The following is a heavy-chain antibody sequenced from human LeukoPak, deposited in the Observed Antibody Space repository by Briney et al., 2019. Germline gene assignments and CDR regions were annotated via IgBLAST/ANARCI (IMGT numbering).Heavy chain of an antibody. J-gene: IGHJ6*02. V-gene: IGHV1-2*02. Sequence: ASVKVSCKASGYTFTGYYMHWVRQAPGQGLEWMGWINPNSGGTNYAQKFQGRVTMTRDTSISTAYMELSRLRSDDTAVYYCARLYCSGTSCHLEGYYYYGMDVWGQGTTVTVSS. D-gene: IGHD2-2*01. CDR1: GYTFTGYY. CDR2: INPNSGGT. CDR3: ARLYCSGTSCHLEGYYYYGMDV.